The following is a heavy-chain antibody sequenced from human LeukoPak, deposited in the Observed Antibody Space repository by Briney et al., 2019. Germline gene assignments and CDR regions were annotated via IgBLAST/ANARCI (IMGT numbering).Heavy chain of an antibody. J-gene: IGHJ4*02. CDR2: IWYNGNNK. V-gene: IGHV3-33*01. D-gene: IGHD6-19*01. CDR1: GFNFRTFA. Sequence: GGSLRLSCAASGFNFRTFAMHWVRQAPGKGLEWVAVIWYNGNNKYYADSVKGRFTISRDDSKNTLYLQMNSLRVEDTAIYYRAGGYNTGWIFDYWGQGTLVTVSS. CDR3: AGGYNTGWIFDY.